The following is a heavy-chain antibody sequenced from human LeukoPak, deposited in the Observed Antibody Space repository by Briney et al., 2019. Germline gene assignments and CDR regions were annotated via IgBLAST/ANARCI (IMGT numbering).Heavy chain of an antibody. J-gene: IGHJ6*02. D-gene: IGHD2-2*01. CDR3: ARDLLGYCSSTSCPHSYYYGMDV. V-gene: IGHV3-48*04. CDR2: ISSSGSTI. Sequence: GGSLRLSCAASGFTFSSYAMHWVRQAPGQGLEWVSYISSSGSTIYYADSVKGRFTISRDNAKNSLYLQMNSLRAEDTAVYYCARDLLGYCSSTSCPHSYYYGMDVWGQGTTVTVSS. CDR1: GFTFSSYA.